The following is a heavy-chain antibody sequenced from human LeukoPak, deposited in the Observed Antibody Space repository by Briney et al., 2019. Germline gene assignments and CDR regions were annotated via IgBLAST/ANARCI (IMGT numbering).Heavy chain of an antibody. V-gene: IGHV3-48*03. J-gene: IGHJ4*02. D-gene: IGHD4-17*01. Sequence: GGSLRLPCAASGFTFRGYEMNWVRQAPGKGLEWISYISGSGSTIKYVDSAKGRFTISRGNAKNSLYLQMNSLRAEDTAVYYCARSTVTNYFDSWGQGTLVTVSS. CDR2: ISGSGSTI. CDR3: ARSTVTNYFDS. CDR1: GFTFRGYE.